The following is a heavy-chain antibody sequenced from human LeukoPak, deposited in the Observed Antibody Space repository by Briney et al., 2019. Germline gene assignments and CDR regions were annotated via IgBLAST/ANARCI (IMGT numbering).Heavy chain of an antibody. CDR1: GYTFTGYH. D-gene: IGHD6-19*01. J-gene: IGHJ3*02. Sequence: ASVKVSCKASGYTFTGYHMHWVRQAPGQGLEWMGRINPNSGGTNYAQKFQGWVTMTRDTSISTAYMELSRLRSDDTAVYYCARQRSGWSYDAFDIWGQGTMVTVSS. CDR3: ARQRSGWSYDAFDI. V-gene: IGHV1-2*04. CDR2: INPNSGGT.